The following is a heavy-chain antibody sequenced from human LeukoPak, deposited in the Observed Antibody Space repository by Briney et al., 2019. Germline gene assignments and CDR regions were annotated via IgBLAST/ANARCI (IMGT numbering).Heavy chain of an antibody. V-gene: IGHV1-69*05. J-gene: IGHJ4*02. CDR3: ARNGYCSGGSCYSLYFDY. Sequence: SVKVSCKASGGTFSSYAISWVRQAPGQGLEWIGGIIPIFGTANYAQKFQGRVTITTDESTSTAYMELSSLRSEDTAVYYCARNGYCSGGSCYSLYFDYWGQGTLVTVSS. D-gene: IGHD2-15*01. CDR1: GGTFSSYA. CDR2: IIPIFGTA.